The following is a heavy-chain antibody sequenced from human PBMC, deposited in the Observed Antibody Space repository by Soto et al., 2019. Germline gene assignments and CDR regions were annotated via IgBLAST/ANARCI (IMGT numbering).Heavy chain of an antibody. CDR1: GFTFSDYY. Sequence: QVQLVESGXXLXXXXXXLRLSCAASGFTFSDYYMSWIRQAPGKGLEWVSYISGSGNTIYYADSVEGRISISRDNAKNSLDLQMNSLRAEDTAVYYCARRGRYRVYDFWGQGTLVTVSS. J-gene: IGHJ4*02. D-gene: IGHD3-16*02. CDR2: ISGSGNTI. V-gene: IGHV3-11*01. CDR3: ARRGRYRVYDF.